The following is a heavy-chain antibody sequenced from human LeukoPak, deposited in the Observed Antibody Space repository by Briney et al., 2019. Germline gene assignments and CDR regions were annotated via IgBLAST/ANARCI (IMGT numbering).Heavy chain of an antibody. Sequence: SQTLSLTCAISGDSVSSNSAAWNWIRQSPSRGLEWLGRTYYRSKWYNDYAVSVKSRITINPDTSKNQFSLKLSSVTAADTAVYYCAILRYCSSTSCYFDWYFDLWGRGTLVTVSS. J-gene: IGHJ2*01. V-gene: IGHV6-1*01. CDR1: GDSVSSNSAA. D-gene: IGHD2-2*01. CDR2: TYYRSKWYN. CDR3: AILRYCSSTSCYFDWYFDL.